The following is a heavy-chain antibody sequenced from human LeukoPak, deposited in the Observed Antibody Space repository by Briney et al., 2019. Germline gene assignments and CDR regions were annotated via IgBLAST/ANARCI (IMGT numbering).Heavy chain of an antibody. V-gene: IGHV3-23*01. J-gene: IGHJ4*02. CDR1: GFTFSSYA. Sequence: GGSLRLSCAASGFTFSSYAMSWVRQAPGKGLEWVSAISGSGGSTYYADSVKGRFTISRDNPKNTLYLQMNSLRAEDTAVYYCAKRLVGATNFDYWGQGTLVTVSS. D-gene: IGHD1-26*01. CDR2: ISGSGGST. CDR3: AKRLVGATNFDY.